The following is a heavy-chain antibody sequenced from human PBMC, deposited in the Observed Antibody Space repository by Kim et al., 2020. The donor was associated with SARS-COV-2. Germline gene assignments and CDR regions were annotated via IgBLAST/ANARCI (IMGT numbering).Heavy chain of an antibody. CDR1: GGSISSGGYY. CDR3: ARQAGYTYGNYGMDV. J-gene: IGHJ6*02. D-gene: IGHD5-18*01. V-gene: IGHV4-31*03. CDR2: IYYTGNT. Sequence: SETLSLTCTVSGGSISSGGYYWTWIRQHPGKGLEWLGYIYYTGNTYYNPSLESRVTISVDTSKNQFSLKLSSVTAADTAVYYCARQAGYTYGNYGMDVWGQGTTVTISS.